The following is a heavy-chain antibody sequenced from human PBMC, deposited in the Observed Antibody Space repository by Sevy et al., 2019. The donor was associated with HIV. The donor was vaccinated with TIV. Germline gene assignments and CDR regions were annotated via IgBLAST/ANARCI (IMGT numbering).Heavy chain of an antibody. J-gene: IGHJ6*02. CDR3: ARGEAYSSGWGAYYYYYGMDV. CDR2: INSDGSST. CDR1: GFTFSSYW. D-gene: IGHD6-19*01. Sequence: GGSLRLSCAASGFTFSSYWMHWVRQAPGKGLVWVSRINSDGSSTSYADSVKGRFTISRDNAKNTLYLQMNSLRVEVTAVYDCARGEAYSSGWGAYYYYYGMDVWGQGTTVTVS. V-gene: IGHV3-74*01.